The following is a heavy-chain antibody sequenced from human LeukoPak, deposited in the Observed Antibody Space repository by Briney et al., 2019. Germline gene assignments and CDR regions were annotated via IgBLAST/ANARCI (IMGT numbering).Heavy chain of an antibody. Sequence: SETLSLTCTVSGGSISSSSYYWGWIRQPPGKGLEWIGSIYYSGSTYYNPSLKSRVTISVDTSKNQFSLKLSSVTAADTAVYYCARQTLYGSGESWFDSWGQGTLVTVSS. CDR3: ARQTLYGSGESWFDS. J-gene: IGHJ5*01. CDR2: IYYSGST. CDR1: GGSISSSSYY. V-gene: IGHV4-39*01. D-gene: IGHD3-10*01.